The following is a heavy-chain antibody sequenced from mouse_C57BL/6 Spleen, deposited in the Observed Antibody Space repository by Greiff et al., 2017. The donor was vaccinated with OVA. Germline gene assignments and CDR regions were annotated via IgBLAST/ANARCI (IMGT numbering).Heavy chain of an antibody. CDR1: GYTFTSYW. CDR3: ARGPYSNSLAY. Sequence: QVQLPQSGTELVKPGASVKLSCKASGYTFTSYWMHWVKQRPGQGLEWIGNINPSNGGTNYNEKFKSTATLTVDKSSSTAYMQRSSLTSEDSAVYYGARGPYSNSLAYWGQGTLVTVSA. CDR2: INPSNGGT. J-gene: IGHJ3*01. D-gene: IGHD2-5*01. V-gene: IGHV1-53*01.